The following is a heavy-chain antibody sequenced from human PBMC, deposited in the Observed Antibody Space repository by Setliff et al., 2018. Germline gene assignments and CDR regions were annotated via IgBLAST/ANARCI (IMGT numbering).Heavy chain of an antibody. CDR2: LSSCGLP. J-gene: IGHJ4*02. D-gene: IGHD3-22*01. CDR1: FCSLLSSS. CDR3: ARLWISYESNTYFYPKYFDW. V-gene: IGHV4-59*01. Sequence: LSLPFPFSFCSLLSSSWSCLLPAPGKCLSLILSLSSCGLPHSPPSLTSRVAISVDTSENQFSLRLNSVTAADTAVYYCARLWISYESNTYFYPKYFDWGGQGTLVTVSA.